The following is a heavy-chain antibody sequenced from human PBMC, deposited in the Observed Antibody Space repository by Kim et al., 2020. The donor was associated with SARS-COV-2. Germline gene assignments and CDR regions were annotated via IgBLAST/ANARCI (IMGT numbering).Heavy chain of an antibody. Sequence: SQTLSLTCTVSGGSISSYYWSWIRQPPGKGLEWIGYIYYSGSTNYNPSLKSRVTISVDTSKNQFSLKLSSVTAADTAVYYCARDKPLVRGPYFDYWGQGTLVTVSS. CDR2: IYYSGST. J-gene: IGHJ4*02. D-gene: IGHD3-10*01. V-gene: IGHV4-59*01. CDR1: GGSISSYY. CDR3: ARDKPLVRGPYFDY.